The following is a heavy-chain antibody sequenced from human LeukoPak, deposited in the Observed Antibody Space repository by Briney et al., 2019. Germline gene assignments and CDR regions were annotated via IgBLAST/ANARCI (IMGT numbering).Heavy chain of an antibody. CDR1: GGSISSSY. D-gene: IGHD6-19*01. J-gene: IGHJ5*02. V-gene: IGHV4-59*01. Sequence: PSETLSLTCSVSGGSISSSYWSWIRQPPGKGLEWIGYIYYSGSTNYNPSLKSRVTISVDTSKNQFSLKLSSVTAADTAVYYCARETLYSSGWYLRWFDPWGQGTLVTVSS. CDR3: ARETLYSSGWYLRWFDP. CDR2: IYYSGST.